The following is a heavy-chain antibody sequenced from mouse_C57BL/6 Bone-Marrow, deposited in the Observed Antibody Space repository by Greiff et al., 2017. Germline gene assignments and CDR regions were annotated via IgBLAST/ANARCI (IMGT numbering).Heavy chain of an antibody. V-gene: IGHV5-12*01. CDR1: GFTFSDYY. Sequence: EVKVVESGGGLVQPGGSLKLSCAASGFTFSDYYMYWVRQTPEKRLEWVAYISNGGGSTYYPDTVKGRFTISRDNAKNTLYLQMSRLNSEDTAMYYCASLYYDYDRGYYYAMDYWGQGTSVTVSS. CDR2: ISNGGGST. D-gene: IGHD2-4*01. CDR3: ASLYYDYDRGYYYAMDY. J-gene: IGHJ4*01.